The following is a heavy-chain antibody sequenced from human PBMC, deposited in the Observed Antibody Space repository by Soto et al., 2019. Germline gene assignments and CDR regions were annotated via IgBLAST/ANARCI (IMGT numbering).Heavy chain of an antibody. CDR3: ARDLGVALATLTLDY. Sequence: EVQLVESGGGLVKPGGSLRLSCAASGFTFSTYSMNWVRQAPGKGLEWVADITTSSSFRFDADSVKGRFTISRDDAKNSLYIQMNSLRAEDTGVYYCARDLGVALATLTLDYWGQGTLVTVSS. J-gene: IGHJ4*02. D-gene: IGHD2-15*01. CDR2: ITTSSSFR. V-gene: IGHV3-21*01. CDR1: GFTFSTYS.